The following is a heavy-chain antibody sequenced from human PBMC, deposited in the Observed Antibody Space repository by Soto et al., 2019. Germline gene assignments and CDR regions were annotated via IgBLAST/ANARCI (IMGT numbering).Heavy chain of an antibody. Sequence: TLSLTCSVSGGSISSGGCYWHWIRQYPGEGLEWIGYIHYSGSTYSNPSLKSRVTISVDMSKNQSSLKLSSVTAADTAVYFCARTYCTTTACQAHGIDVWGQGTTVTVSS. CDR1: GGSISSGGCY. CDR3: ARTYCTTTACQAHGIDV. CDR2: IHYSGST. J-gene: IGHJ6*02. D-gene: IGHD4-4*01. V-gene: IGHV4-31*03.